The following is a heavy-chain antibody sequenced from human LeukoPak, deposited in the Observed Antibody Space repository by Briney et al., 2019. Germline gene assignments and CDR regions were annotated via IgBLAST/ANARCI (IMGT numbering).Heavy chain of an antibody. CDR1: GFTVSSNY. CDR3: ARDRVVGATLDY. V-gene: IGHV3-53*01. Sequence: GGSLRLSCAASGFTVSSNYMSWVRQAPGKGLEWVSVIYSGGSTYYADSVKGRFTISRDNSKNTLYLQMNSLRAEDTAVYYCARDRVVGATLDYWGQGTLVTVSS. CDR2: IYSGGST. J-gene: IGHJ4*02. D-gene: IGHD1-26*01.